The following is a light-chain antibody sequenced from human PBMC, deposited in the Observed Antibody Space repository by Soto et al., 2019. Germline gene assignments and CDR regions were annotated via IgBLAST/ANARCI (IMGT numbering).Light chain of an antibody. Sequence: DIQMTQSPSSLSASVGDRVTITCQASHDINNYLNWYQQKPGKAPKLLIYDASNLETGVPSRFSGSGSVTDFSFTISSLQTEDIATYYCQHQGTFGQGTKVEIK. CDR3: QHQGT. CDR1: HDINNY. J-gene: IGKJ1*01. V-gene: IGKV1-33*01. CDR2: DAS.